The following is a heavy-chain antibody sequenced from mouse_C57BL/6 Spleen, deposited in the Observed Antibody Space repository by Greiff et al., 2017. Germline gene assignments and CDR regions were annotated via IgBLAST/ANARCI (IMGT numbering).Heavy chain of an antibody. J-gene: IGHJ2*01. CDR3: ARRYYDYDGAVDY. V-gene: IGHV1-69*01. CDR1: GYTFTSYW. CDR2: IDPSDSYT. D-gene: IGHD2-4*01. Sequence: QVQLKQPGAELVMPGASVKLSCKASGYTFTSYWMHWVKQRPGQGLEWIGEIDPSDSYTNYNQKFKGKSTLTVDKSSSTAYMQLSSLTSEDSAVYYCARRYYDYDGAVDYWGQGTTLTVSS.